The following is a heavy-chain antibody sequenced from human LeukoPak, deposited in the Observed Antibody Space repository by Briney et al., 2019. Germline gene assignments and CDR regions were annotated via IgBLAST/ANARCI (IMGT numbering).Heavy chain of an antibody. CDR3: ARGYLRWSFDY. D-gene: IGHD2-15*01. V-gene: IGHV4-31*03. J-gene: IGHJ4*02. Sequence: SETLSLTCTVSGGSISSGGYYWSWIRQHPGKGLEWIGYIYYSGSTYYNPSLKSRVTISVDTSKNQFSLKLSSVTAADTAVYYCARGYLRWSFDYWGQGTLVTVSS. CDR2: IYYSGST. CDR1: GGSISSGGYY.